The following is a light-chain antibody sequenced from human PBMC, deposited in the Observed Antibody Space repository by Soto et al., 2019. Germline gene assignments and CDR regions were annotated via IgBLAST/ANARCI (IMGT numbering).Light chain of an antibody. V-gene: IGLV2-14*01. Sequence: QSVLTQPASVSVSLGQSITISCTGTTRDIAGYNYISWYQQLPGKAPKLMIYQVTIRPSGISNRFSGSKSGNTASLTISGLQAEDEADYYCTSFSSSTSLYVFGTGTKAPS. J-gene: IGLJ1*01. CDR3: TSFSSSTSLYV. CDR1: TRDIAGYNY. CDR2: QVT.